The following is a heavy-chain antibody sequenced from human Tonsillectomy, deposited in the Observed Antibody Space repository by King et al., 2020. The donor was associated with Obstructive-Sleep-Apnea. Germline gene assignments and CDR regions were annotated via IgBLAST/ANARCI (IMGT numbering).Heavy chain of an antibody. CDR1: GFTFSNFG. Sequence: VQLVESGGGVVQPGRSLRLSCAASGFTFSNFGMHWVRQAPGKGLEWVAFVRYDGNNKYYADSVKGRLTISRDNSKNTLYLQMNSLRAEDTAVYYCAKEPGDTAMVRTFYYGLDVWGQGTTVTVSS. D-gene: IGHD5-18*01. CDR2: VRYDGNNK. V-gene: IGHV3-30*02. J-gene: IGHJ6*02. CDR3: AKEPGDTAMVRTFYYGLDV.